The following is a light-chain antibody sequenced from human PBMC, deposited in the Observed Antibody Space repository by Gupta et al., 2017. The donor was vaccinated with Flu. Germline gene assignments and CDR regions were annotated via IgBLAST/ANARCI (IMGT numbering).Light chain of an antibody. Sequence: PATTPLSPGERAALICRATQSISSTLASYHQKPGRTARLLLYDASSRFNSVLATFSGSSSARAFTLTIISLVPPDYAVTYCWLRSNWPFTFGRGTKVDIK. J-gene: IGKJ4*01. V-gene: IGKV3-11*02. CDR2: DAS. CDR3: WLRSNWPFT. CDR1: QSISST.